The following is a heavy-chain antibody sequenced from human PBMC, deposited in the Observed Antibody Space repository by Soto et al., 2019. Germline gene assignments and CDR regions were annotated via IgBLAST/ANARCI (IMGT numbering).Heavy chain of an antibody. D-gene: IGHD6-19*01. J-gene: IGHJ6*02. V-gene: IGHV1-2*04. CDR2: INPNSGGT. CDR1: GYTFTGYY. CDR3: ARDANRGIAVAGTRTYYYYGMDV. Sequence: ASVKVSCKASGYTFTGYYMHWVRQAPGQGLEWMGWINPNSGGTNYAQKFQGWVTMTRDTSTSTAYMELSRLRSDDTAVYYCARDANRGIAVAGTRTYYYYGMDVWGQGTTVTVSS.